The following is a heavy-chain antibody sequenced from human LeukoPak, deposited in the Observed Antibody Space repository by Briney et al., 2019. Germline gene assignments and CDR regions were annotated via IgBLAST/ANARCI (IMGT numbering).Heavy chain of an antibody. V-gene: IGHV3-11*04. CDR2: ISSSGSTI. D-gene: IGHD3-10*01. J-gene: IGHJ4*02. CDR3: ARDVTMVRGVIGDY. CDR1: GFTFSDYY. Sequence: PGGSLRLSCAASGFTFSDYYMSWIRQAPGKGLEWVSYISSSGSTIYYADSVKGRFTISRDNSKNTLYLQMNSLRAEDTAVYYCARDVTMVRGVIGDYWGQGTLVTVSS.